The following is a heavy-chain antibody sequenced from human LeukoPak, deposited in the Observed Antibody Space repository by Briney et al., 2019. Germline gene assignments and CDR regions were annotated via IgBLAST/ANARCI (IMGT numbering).Heavy chain of an antibody. CDR3: ARGTTVTTVWFDP. Sequence: SETLSLTCTVSGGSISSYYWSWIRQPPGNGLEWIGYIYCSGSTNYNPSLKSRVTISVDTSKNQFSLKLSSVTAADTAVYYCARGTTVTTVWFDPWGQGTLVTVSS. V-gene: IGHV4-59*01. D-gene: IGHD4-4*01. J-gene: IGHJ5*02. CDR1: GGSISSYY. CDR2: IYCSGST.